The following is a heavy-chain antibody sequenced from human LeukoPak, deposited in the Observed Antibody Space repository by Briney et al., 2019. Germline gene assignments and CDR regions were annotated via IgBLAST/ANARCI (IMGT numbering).Heavy chain of an antibody. Sequence: GGSLRLSCAASGFTFSSYAMSWVRQAPGKGLEWVSAISSSGGSTYYADSVKGRFTISRDNSKNTLYLQMNSLRAEDTAVYYCAKAAVNFDWLLPYNWFDPWGQGTLVTVSS. CDR2: ISSSGGST. CDR1: GFTFSSYA. V-gene: IGHV3-23*01. CDR3: AKAAVNFDWLLPYNWFDP. J-gene: IGHJ5*02. D-gene: IGHD3-9*01.